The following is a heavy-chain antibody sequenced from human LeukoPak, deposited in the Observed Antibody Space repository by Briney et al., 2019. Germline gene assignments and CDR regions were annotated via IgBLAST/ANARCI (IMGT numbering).Heavy chain of an antibody. Sequence: PSETLSLTCTVSGYSISSGYYWGWIRQPPGKGLGWIGSIYHSGSTYYNPSLKSRVTISVDTSKNQFSLKLSSVTAADTAVYYCARHYYDSSGYYAFDYWGQGTLVTVSS. CDR2: IYHSGST. V-gene: IGHV4-38-2*02. CDR3: ARHYYDSSGYYAFDY. CDR1: GYSISSGYY. J-gene: IGHJ4*02. D-gene: IGHD3-22*01.